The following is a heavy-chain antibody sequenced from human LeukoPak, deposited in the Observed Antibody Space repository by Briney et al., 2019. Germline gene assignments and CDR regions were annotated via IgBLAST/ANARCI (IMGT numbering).Heavy chain of an antibody. J-gene: IGHJ4*02. CDR3: AKVPHHRAIGPFDY. CDR2: ISGSGGST. CDR1: GFTFSSYG. Sequence: GESLRLSCAASGFTFSSYGMSWVRQAPGKGLEWVSAISGSGGSTYYADSVKGRFTISRDNSKNTLYLQMNSLRAEDTAVYYCAKVPHHRAIGPFDYWGQGTLVTVSS. V-gene: IGHV3-23*01. D-gene: IGHD3/OR15-3a*01.